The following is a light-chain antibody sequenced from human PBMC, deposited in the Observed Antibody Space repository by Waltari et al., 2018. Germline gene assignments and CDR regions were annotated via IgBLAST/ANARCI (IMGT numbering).Light chain of an antibody. Sequence: EIVMTQSPATLSVSPGERATLSCRASQSVSSNLAWYQQKPGLAPRLLIYATSTRATGVPDRFSGSGSETEFTLTISSLQSEDFAVYYCQQYNNWPPATFGGGTKVEIK. J-gene: IGKJ4*01. CDR3: QQYNNWPPAT. CDR2: ATS. V-gene: IGKV3-15*01. CDR1: QSVSSN.